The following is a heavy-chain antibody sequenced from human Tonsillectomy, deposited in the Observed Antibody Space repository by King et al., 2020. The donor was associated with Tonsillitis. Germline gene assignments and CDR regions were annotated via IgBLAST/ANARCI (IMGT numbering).Heavy chain of an antibody. D-gene: IGHD5-12*01. J-gene: IGHJ3*02. Sequence: VQLVESGGGVVQPGRSLRLSCAASGFTFSSYGMHWVRQAPGKGLEWVAVISYDGSNKYYADSVKGRFTISRDNSKNTLYLQMNSLRAEDTAVYYCARHKWPGTYEGAFDIWGQGTMVTVSS. CDR2: ISYDGSNK. CDR1: GFTFSSYG. V-gene: IGHV3-33*05. CDR3: ARHKWPGTYEGAFDI.